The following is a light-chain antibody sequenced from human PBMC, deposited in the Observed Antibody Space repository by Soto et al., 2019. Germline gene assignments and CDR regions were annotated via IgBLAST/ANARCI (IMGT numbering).Light chain of an antibody. CDR2: DVS. CDR1: SSDVGGYNY. J-gene: IGLJ1*01. Sequence: QSVVTQPDSVSGSVAQSITISCTGTSSDVGGYNYVSWYQQHPGKAPKLMIYDVSNRPSGVSNRFSGSKSGNTASLTISGLQAEDEADYYCSSYTSSSTLPLYVFGTGT. V-gene: IGLV2-14*01. CDR3: SSYTSSSTLPLYV.